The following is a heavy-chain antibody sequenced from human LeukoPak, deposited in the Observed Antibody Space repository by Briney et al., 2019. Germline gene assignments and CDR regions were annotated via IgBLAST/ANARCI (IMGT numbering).Heavy chain of an antibody. Sequence: ASVKVSCKVSGYSLIELSMHWVRQAPGKGLEWMGGFDPEDGETIYAQKFQGRVTMTEDTSTDTAYMELSSLRSEDTAVYYCATQLGLVSGLIQHWGQGTLVTVSS. D-gene: IGHD6-19*01. CDR1: GYSLIELS. CDR2: FDPEDGET. J-gene: IGHJ1*01. CDR3: ATQLGLVSGLIQH. V-gene: IGHV1-24*01.